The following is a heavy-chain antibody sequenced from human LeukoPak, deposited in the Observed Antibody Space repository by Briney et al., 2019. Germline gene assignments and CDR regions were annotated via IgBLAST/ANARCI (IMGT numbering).Heavy chain of an antibody. CDR2: IIPVLGRT. D-gene: IGHD6-19*01. CDR3: ARTITMAGLDH. Sequence: SVKVSCKVSGGTFSSHGISWVRQAPGQGLEWMGRIIPVLGRTDYAQNFQGRFTITADKSTTTAYMELNSLASEDTAVYFCARTITMAGLDHWGQGTLVTVSS. V-gene: IGHV1-69*04. CDR1: GGTFSSHG. J-gene: IGHJ1*01.